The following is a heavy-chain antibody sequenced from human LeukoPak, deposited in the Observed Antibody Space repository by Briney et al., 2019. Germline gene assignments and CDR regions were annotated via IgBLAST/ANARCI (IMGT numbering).Heavy chain of an antibody. J-gene: IGHJ6*02. Sequence: GGSLRLSCAASGFTFSSYAMSWVRQAPGKGLEWVPGLGGSGGDTYYADSVKGRFTISRDNSKHTLYLQMNSLRAEDTAVYYCARLPGTRSDYYYGMDVWGQGTTVTVSS. D-gene: IGHD1-14*01. V-gene: IGHV3-23*01. CDR1: GFTFSSYA. CDR2: LGGSGGDT. CDR3: ARLPGTRSDYYYGMDV.